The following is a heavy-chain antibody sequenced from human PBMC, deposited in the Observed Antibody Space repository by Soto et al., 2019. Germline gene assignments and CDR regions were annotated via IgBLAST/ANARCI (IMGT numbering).Heavy chain of an antibody. CDR3: AKDPNRYNWNENWFDP. V-gene: IGHV3-23*01. D-gene: IGHD1-1*01. CDR2: ISGGGSGT. Sequence: EVQLLESGGGLVQPGGSLRLSCVASGFTFSSFAMSWVRQAPGKGLEWVSAISGGGSGTYYADSVKGRFTISRDNSKSTLYLQMNSLRVEDTAIYFCAKDPNRYNWNENWFDPWGQGTPVTVSS. J-gene: IGHJ5*02. CDR1: GFTFSSFA.